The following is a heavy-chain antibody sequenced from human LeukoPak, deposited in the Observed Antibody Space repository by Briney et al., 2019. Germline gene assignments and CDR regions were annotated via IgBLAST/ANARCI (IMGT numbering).Heavy chain of an antibody. CDR3: AKDANWGFAD. Sequence: GGSLRLSCAASGFSFSRYGMHWVRQAPGKGLEWVAFIRNDGSDKYYADSVRGRSTISRDKSKNTVYLQMNSLRAEDTAVYYCAKDANWGFADWGQGTLVIVSS. CDR1: GFSFSRYG. J-gene: IGHJ4*02. CDR2: IRNDGSDK. D-gene: IGHD7-27*01. V-gene: IGHV3-30*02.